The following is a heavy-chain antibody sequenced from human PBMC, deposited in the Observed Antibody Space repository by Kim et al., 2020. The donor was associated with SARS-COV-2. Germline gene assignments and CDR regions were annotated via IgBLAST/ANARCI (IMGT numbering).Heavy chain of an antibody. V-gene: IGHV3-9*01. Sequence: GGSLRLSCAASGVTFGDFAMHGVRQAPGKGLELVSCMSWNSCSIGYADSVKGRFTISRDNAKNSLFLQMNSVRAEDTTLYYCAIGDNYVTYYYYYMDVWGKGTTVTVSS. CDR1: GVTFGDFA. D-gene: IGHD3-10*02. CDR3: AIGDNYVTYYYYYMDV. CDR2: MSWNSCSI. J-gene: IGHJ6*03.